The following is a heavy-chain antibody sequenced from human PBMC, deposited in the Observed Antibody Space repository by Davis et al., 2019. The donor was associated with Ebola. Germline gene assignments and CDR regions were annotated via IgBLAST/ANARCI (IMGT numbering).Heavy chain of an antibody. Sequence: GESLKISCAVSGFTFSSYGMHWVRRAPGKGLEWVAHIDRDGIEKFYVDSVKGRFSISRDNAKTSLYLQMNGLSAEDTALYYCARGHHGLEVWGQGTTVTVSS. CDR1: GFTFSSYG. V-gene: IGHV3-7*03. CDR3: ARGHHGLEV. J-gene: IGHJ6*02. CDR2: IDRDGIEK.